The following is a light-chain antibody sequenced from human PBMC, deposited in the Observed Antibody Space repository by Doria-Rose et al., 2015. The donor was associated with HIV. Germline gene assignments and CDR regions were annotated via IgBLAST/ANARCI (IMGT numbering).Light chain of an antibody. J-gene: IGKJ1*01. CDR1: QGISNA. V-gene: IGKV1-17*01. Sequence: SSLSASVGDRVTITCRASQGISNALGWYQQKPGKAPNLLISGVSGLYSGVPSRFSGSGSGTEFTLTISSLQPEDFATYYCLQHHGYSWTFGQGTKV. CDR2: GVS. CDR3: LQHHGYSWT.